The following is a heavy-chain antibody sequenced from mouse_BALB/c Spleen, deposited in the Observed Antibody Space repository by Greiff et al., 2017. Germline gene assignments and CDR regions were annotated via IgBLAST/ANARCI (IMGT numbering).Heavy chain of an antibody. CDR3: ARQKTGTYWYFDV. Sequence: EVQLVESGGGLVQPGGSLKLSCAASGFTFSSYTMSWVRQTPEKRLEWVAYISNGGGSTYYPDTVKGRFTISRDNAKNTLYLQMSSLRSEDTAMYYCARQKTGTYWYFDVWGAGTTVTVSS. CDR1: GFTFSSYT. CDR2: ISNGGGST. D-gene: IGHD4-1*01. V-gene: IGHV5-12-2*01. J-gene: IGHJ1*01.